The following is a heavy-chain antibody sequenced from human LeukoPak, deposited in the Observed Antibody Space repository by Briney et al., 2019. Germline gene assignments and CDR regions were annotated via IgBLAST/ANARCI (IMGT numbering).Heavy chain of an antibody. V-gene: IGHV4-59*01. CDR1: GGSISSYY. CDR3: ARGYSSSLPVDY. CDR2: IYYNGST. J-gene: IGHJ4*02. Sequence: SETLSLTCTVSGGSISSYYWSWIRQPPGKGLEWIGHIYYNGSTNYNPSLKSRVTISVDTSKNQFSLKLSSVTAADTAVYYCARGYSSSLPVDYWGQGTLVTVSS. D-gene: IGHD6-13*01.